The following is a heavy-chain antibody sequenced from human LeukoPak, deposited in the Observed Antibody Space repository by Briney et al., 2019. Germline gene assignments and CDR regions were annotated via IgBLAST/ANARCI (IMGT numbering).Heavy chain of an antibody. Sequence: HPGGSLRLSCAASGFTFNNYGMHWVRQAPGRGLEWVAFIRYDGSKKYYADSVRGRFTISRDNSKNTLYLQVNSLRVKDTAVYYCAKDLCSSTSCYLDIWGQGAMVTVSS. CDR2: IRYDGSKK. CDR1: GFTFNNYG. D-gene: IGHD2-2*01. J-gene: IGHJ3*02. CDR3: AKDLCSSTSCYLDI. V-gene: IGHV3-30*02.